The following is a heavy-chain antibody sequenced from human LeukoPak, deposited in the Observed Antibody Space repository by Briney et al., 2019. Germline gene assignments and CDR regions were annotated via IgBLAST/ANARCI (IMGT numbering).Heavy chain of an antibody. CDR1: GGSISSYY. CDR3: ARHGGSGYDRDYYYYYGMDV. J-gene: IGHJ6*02. D-gene: IGHD5-12*01. CDR2: IYYSGST. V-gene: IGHV4-59*08. Sequence: ASETLSLTCTVSGGSISSYYWSWIRQPPGKGLEWIGYIYYSGSTNYNPSLKSRVTISVDTSKNQFSLKLSSVTAADTAVYYCARHGGSGYDRDYYYYYGMDVWGQGTTVTVSS.